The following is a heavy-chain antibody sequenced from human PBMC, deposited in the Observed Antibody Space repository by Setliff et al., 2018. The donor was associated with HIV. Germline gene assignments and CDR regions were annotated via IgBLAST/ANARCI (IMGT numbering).Heavy chain of an antibody. J-gene: IGHJ4*02. CDR1: GYSISSGYY. CDR2: IYYSGSS. D-gene: IGHD6-19*01. CDR3: ARGIAVAGPYFDY. Sequence: SETLSLTCAVSGYSISSGYYWSWIRQPPGKGLEWIGYIYYSGSSKSTPSLKSRVTISVDTPKNEFSLKLSSMTAADTAVYYCARGIAVAGPYFDYWGQGTLVTAPQ. V-gene: IGHV4-61*01.